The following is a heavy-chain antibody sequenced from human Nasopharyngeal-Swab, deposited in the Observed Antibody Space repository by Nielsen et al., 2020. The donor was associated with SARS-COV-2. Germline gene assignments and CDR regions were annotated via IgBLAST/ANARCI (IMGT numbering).Heavy chain of an antibody. CDR3: ARQLVGATGYDY. CDR1: GGSFSGYY. J-gene: IGHJ4*02. D-gene: IGHD1-26*01. CDR2: INHSGST. V-gene: IGHV4-34*01. Sequence: SDTLSLTCAVYGGSFSGYYWSWIRQPPGKGLEWIGEINHSGSTNYNPSLKSRVTISVDTSKNQFSLKLSSVTAADTAVYYCARQLVGATGYDYWGQGTLVTVSS.